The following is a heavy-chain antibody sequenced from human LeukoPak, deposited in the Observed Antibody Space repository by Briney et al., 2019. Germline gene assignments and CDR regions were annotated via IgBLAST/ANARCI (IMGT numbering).Heavy chain of an antibody. J-gene: IGHJ4*02. Sequence: SETLSLTCTVSGGSISSYYWSWIRQPPGKGLEWIGYIYTSGSTNYNPSFKSRVTISVDTSKNQFSLKLSSVTAADTAVYYCARQLWGDYWGQGTLVTVSS. CDR1: GGSISSYY. CDR3: ARQLWGDY. D-gene: IGHD5-18*01. V-gene: IGHV4-4*09. CDR2: IYTSGST.